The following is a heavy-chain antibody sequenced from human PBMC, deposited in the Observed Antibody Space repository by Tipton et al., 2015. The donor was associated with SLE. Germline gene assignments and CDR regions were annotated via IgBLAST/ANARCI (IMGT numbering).Heavy chain of an antibody. CDR1: GGSISGYY. D-gene: IGHD2-8*01. CDR3: GRQEWVTKPNGVDP. J-gene: IGHJ5*02. CDR2: IYYSGSN. Sequence: TLSLTCTVSGGSISGYYWSWIRQPPGKGLEWIGYIYYSGSNKYTPSLKSRVTISVDTSKNQFSLKLSSVTAADTAVYYCGRQEWVTKPNGVDPWGQGTLVTVSS. V-gene: IGHV4-59*08.